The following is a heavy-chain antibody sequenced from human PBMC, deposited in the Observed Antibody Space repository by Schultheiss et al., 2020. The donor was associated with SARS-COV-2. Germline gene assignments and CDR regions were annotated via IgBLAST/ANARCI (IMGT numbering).Heavy chain of an antibody. D-gene: IGHD2-15*01. CDR1: GFTFSSYG. CDR2: ISYDGSNK. V-gene: IGHV3-30*03. Sequence: GESLKISCAASGFTFSSYGMHWVRQAPGKGLEWVAVISYDGSNKYYADSVKGRFTISRDNNKNFMYLQMNNLTTEDTALYYCATATPQDYNGMGVWGQGTTVTVSS. CDR3: ATATPQDYNGMGV. J-gene: IGHJ6*02.